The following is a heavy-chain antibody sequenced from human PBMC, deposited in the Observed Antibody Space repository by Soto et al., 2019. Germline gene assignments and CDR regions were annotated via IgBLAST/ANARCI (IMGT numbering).Heavy chain of an antibody. CDR1: RYSFPKYD. CDR3: ARSLRNFWSGYGGPPDY. D-gene: IGHD3-3*01. CDR2: MNPNSGNT. Sequence: ASGPVCNQAFRYSFPKYDNNWVLQAPGQGLEWMGWMNPNSGNTGYAQQFQGRATMTRNTSISTAYMKLSSLRSEDTAVYYCARSLRNFWSGYGGPPDYWGQGTLVPVSS. V-gene: IGHV1-8*01. J-gene: IGHJ4*02.